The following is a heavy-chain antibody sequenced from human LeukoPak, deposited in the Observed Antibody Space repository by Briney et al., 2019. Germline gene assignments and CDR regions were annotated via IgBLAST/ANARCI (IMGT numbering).Heavy chain of an antibody. CDR3: ARQPPYYDFWSGYYYFDY. D-gene: IGHD3-3*01. CDR2: IYYSGST. V-gene: IGHV4-59*08. J-gene: IGHJ4*02. Sequence: SETLSLTCTVSGGSLSSYYWSWIRQPPGKGLEWIGYIYYSGSTNYNPSLKSRVTISVDTSKNQFSLKLSSVTAADTAVYYCARQPPYYDFWSGYYYFDYWGQGTLVTVSS. CDR1: GGSLSSYY.